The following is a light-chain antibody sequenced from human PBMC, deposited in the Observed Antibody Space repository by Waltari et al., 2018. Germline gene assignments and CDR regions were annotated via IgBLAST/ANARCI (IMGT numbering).Light chain of an antibody. CDR3: FSYADGRSLV. Sequence: QSALTQPASVSGSPGQTITISCTGSSTDLGSSPLASCYQHHPDKAPKLPIYEGTARPSGISHRFSGSKSGNTASLTISKLQAEDEADYYCFSYADGRSLVFGGGTKLTVL. CDR1: STDLGSSPL. V-gene: IGLV2-23*01. CDR2: EGT. J-gene: IGLJ2*01.